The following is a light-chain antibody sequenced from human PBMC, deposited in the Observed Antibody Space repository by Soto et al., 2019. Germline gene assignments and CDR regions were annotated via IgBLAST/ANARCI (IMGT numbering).Light chain of an antibody. CDR3: QQYTDLPLT. Sequence: EVVMTQSPATLSVSPGERATLSCRASQSVTSNYLAWYQQKPGQAPRLLIYGISTRATGVPDRFSGSGSGTDFTLTISRLEPEDFAVYYCQQYTDLPLTFGQGTKV. J-gene: IGKJ1*01. V-gene: IGKV3-20*01. CDR1: QSVTSNY. CDR2: GIS.